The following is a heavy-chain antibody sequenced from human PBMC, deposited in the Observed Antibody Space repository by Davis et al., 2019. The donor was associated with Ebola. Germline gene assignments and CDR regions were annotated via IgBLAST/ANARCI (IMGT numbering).Heavy chain of an antibody. Sequence: GESLKISCAASGFIFSTYNMNWVRQAPGRGLEWVSYISSGSGVTTYYADSVRGRFTISRDNAKNSLYLQMNSLRDEDTAIYYCVSQYSTSSHYWGQGALVTVSS. CDR1: GFIFSTYN. V-gene: IGHV3-48*02. CDR3: VSQYSTSSHY. D-gene: IGHD6-6*01. J-gene: IGHJ4*02. CDR2: ISSGSGVTT.